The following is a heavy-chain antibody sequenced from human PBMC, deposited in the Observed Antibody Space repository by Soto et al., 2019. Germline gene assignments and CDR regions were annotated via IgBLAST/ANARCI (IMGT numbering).Heavy chain of an antibody. J-gene: IGHJ4*02. D-gene: IGHD3-3*01. CDR2: ISAYNGNT. CDR1: GYTFTSYG. Sequence: WASVKVSCKASGYTFTSYGISWVRQAPGQGLEWMGWISAYNGNTNYAQKLQGRVTMTTDTSTSTAYMELRSLRSDDTAVYYCARVFTIFGVVTEFDYWGQGTLVTVSS. V-gene: IGHV1-18*01. CDR3: ARVFTIFGVVTEFDY.